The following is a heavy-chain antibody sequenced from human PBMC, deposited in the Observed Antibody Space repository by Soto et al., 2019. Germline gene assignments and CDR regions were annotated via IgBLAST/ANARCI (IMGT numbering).Heavy chain of an antibody. J-gene: IGHJ4*02. D-gene: IGHD3-10*01. CDR2: ISSSGSTI. CDR1: GFTFSDYS. Sequence: PWGSLRLSCAASGFTFSDYSMSWIRQAPGKGLEWVSYISSSGSTINYADSVKGRFTISRDNAKNSLYLQMNRLRAEDTAVYYCARVRYYFDYWGQGSLVTVSS. CDR3: ARVRYYFDY. V-gene: IGHV3-11*01.